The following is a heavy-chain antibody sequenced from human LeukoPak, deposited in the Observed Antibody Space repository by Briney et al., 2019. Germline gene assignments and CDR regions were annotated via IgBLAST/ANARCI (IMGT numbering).Heavy chain of an antibody. CDR2: ITAARST. J-gene: IGHJ6*03. Sequence: GGSLRLSCAASGFTFSSYAMNWVRQAPGKGLEWVSYITAARSTFYADSVKGRFIISRDNAKNSLYLQFNSLRAEDTAVYYCARLSTDYYYMDVWGKGTTVTISS. D-gene: IGHD4/OR15-4a*01. V-gene: IGHV3-48*04. CDR1: GFTFSSYA. CDR3: ARLSTDYYYMDV.